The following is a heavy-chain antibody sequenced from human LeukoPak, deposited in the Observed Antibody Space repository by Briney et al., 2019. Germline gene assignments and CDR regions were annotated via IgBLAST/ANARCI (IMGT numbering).Heavy chain of an antibody. CDR1: GGSFSGYY. V-gene: IGHV4-34*01. J-gene: IGHJ6*04. D-gene: IGHD2-15*01. CDR3: TGPYCSGGSCYSVYYYYGMDV. CDR2: INHSGST. Sequence: SETLSLTCAVYGGSFSGYYWSWIRQPPGKGLEWIGEINHSGSTNYNPSLKSRVTISVDTSKNQFSLKLSSVTAADTAVYYCTGPYCSGGSCYSVYYYYGMDVWGKGTTVTGSS.